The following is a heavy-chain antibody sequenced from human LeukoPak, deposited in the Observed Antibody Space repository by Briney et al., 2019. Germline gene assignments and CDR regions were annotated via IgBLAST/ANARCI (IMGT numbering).Heavy chain of an antibody. D-gene: IGHD3-9*01. V-gene: IGHV1-18*01. CDR1: SYTFTRYG. CDR2: ISGSNGNT. CDR3: AREHYDILTGYQTDAFDI. J-gene: IGHJ3*02. Sequence: ASVKVSCKASSYTFTRYGISWVRQAPGQGLEWMGWISGSNGNTNYAQKLQGRVTMTTDTSTSTAYMELRSLRSDDTAVYYCAREHYDILTGYQTDAFDIWGQGTMVTVSS.